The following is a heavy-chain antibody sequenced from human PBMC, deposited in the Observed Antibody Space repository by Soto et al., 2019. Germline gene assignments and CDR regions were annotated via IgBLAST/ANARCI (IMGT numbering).Heavy chain of an antibody. V-gene: IGHV3-23*01. CDR1: GFTFSNYA. CDR3: ARDGSGGNYYYYGMDV. J-gene: IGHJ6*02. CDR2: ISGSGGST. D-gene: IGHD3-10*01. Sequence: GGSLRLSCAASGFTFSNYAVTWVRQAPGKGLEWVSTISGSGGSTYYADSVKGRFTISRDNSKNTLYLQMNSLRAEDTAVYYCARDGSGGNYYYYGMDVWGQGTTVTVSS.